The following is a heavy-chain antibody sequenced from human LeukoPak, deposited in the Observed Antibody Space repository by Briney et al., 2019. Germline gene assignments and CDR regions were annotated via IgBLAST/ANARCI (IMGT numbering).Heavy chain of an antibody. D-gene: IGHD4-17*01. CDR1: GYTFTTYG. CDR3: ASRIDYGDDYYFDY. CDR2: ISAYNGNT. J-gene: IGHJ4*02. V-gene: IGHV1-18*01. Sequence: PEASVKVSCKASGYTFTTYGISWVRQAPGQGLEWMGWISAYNGNTNYAQKFQGRVTMTRNTSISTAYMELSSLRSEDTAVYYCASRIDYGDDYYFDYWGQGTLVTVSS.